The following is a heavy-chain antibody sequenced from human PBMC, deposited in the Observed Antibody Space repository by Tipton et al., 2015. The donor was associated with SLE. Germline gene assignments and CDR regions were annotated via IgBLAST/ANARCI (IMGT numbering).Heavy chain of an antibody. Sequence: TLSLTCTVSGGSISSHYWSWIRQPPGKGLEWIGYIYYSGSTNYNPSLKSRVTISVDTSKNQFSLKLSSVTAADTAVYYCAIQSYDYVWGSYRYKDYWGQGTLVTVSS. CDR3: AIQSYDYVWGSYRYKDY. V-gene: IGHV4-59*11. J-gene: IGHJ4*02. CDR1: GGSISSHY. CDR2: IYYSGST. D-gene: IGHD3-16*02.